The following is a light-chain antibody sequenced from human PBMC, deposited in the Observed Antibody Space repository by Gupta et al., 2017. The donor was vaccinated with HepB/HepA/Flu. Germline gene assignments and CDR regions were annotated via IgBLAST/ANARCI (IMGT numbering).Light chain of an antibody. J-gene: IGKJ3*01. V-gene: IGKV1-9*01. CDR3: RQLNSYLFT. CDR1: QGISTY. Sequence: HLTQSPSFLSASVGDRVTITCRASQGISTYLAWYQQKPGKAPKLLMYAASTLQSGVPSRFSGSGSGTEFTLTISSLEPEDSATYFCRQLNSYLFTFGPGTKVDIK. CDR2: AAS.